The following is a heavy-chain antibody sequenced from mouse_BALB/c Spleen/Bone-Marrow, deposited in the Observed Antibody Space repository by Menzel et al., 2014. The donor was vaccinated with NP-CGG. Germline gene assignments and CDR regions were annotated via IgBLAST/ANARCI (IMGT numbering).Heavy chain of an antibody. Sequence: QVQLQQSGAELVKPGASVKLSCKASGYTFTSYYRYWVKQRPGQGLEWIGEINPSNGGTNFNEKFKSKATLTVDKSSSTAYMQLSSLTSEDSAVYYCTRSTMITYFYYWGQGTTLTVSS. CDR1: GYTFTSYY. D-gene: IGHD2-4*01. V-gene: IGHV1S81*02. CDR3: TRSTMITYFYY. J-gene: IGHJ2*01. CDR2: INPSNGGT.